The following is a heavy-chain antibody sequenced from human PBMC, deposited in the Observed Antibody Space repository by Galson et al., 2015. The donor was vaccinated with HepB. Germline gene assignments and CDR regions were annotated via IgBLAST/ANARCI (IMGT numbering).Heavy chain of an antibody. CDR2: ISQDGSIT. D-gene: IGHD1-14*01. Sequence: SLRLSCATSGFTFSRYTMHWLRQAPGRGMEWVAVISQDGSITHHADSVKGRFTISRDNSKNTLYLQMNSLRTEDTAVFYCARSEPRTWHNFDYWGQGTLVTVSS. CDR1: GFTFSRYT. CDR3: ARSEPRTWHNFDY. J-gene: IGHJ4*02. V-gene: IGHV3-30*04.